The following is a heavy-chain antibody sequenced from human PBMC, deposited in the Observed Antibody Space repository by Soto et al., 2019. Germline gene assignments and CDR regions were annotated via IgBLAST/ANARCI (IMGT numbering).Heavy chain of an antibody. J-gene: IGHJ5*02. CDR3: SRLPDGSTGDL. CDR2: IYYTGNT. D-gene: IGHD3-10*01. CDR1: GGSVSSTPYH. Sequence: SETLSLTCTVSGGSVSSTPYHWGWVHQPPGMGLEWIGSIYYTGNTYYSPSLKGRVVISLDTSKNQFSLRLTSVTAADTAVYYCSRLPDGSTGDLWGQGTLVTVSS. V-gene: IGHV4-39*01.